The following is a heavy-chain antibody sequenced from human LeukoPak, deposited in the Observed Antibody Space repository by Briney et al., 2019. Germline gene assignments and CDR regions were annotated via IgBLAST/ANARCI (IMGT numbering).Heavy chain of an antibody. CDR2: ISGSGGST. J-gene: IGHJ4*02. CDR3: AKDREIAVAGTCDY. Sequence: GGSLRLSCAASGFTFSSYAMSWVRQAPGKGREWVSAISGSGGSTYYADSVKGRFTISRDNSKNTLYLQMNSLRAEDTAVYYCAKDREIAVAGTCDYWGQGTLVTVSS. CDR1: GFTFSSYA. V-gene: IGHV3-23*01. D-gene: IGHD6-19*01.